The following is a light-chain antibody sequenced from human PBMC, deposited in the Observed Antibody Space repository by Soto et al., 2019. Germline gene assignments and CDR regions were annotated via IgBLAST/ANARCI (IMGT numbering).Light chain of an antibody. J-gene: IGLJ3*02. Sequence: QSVLTQPASVSGSPGQSITISCTGTSSDVGGYNYVSWYQQHPGTAPKLVISEVSNRPSGVSNRFSGSKSGNTASLTISGLQVEDEADYYCTSCTSSTTWVFGGGTKLTVL. V-gene: IGLV2-14*01. CDR1: SSDVGGYNY. CDR2: EVS. CDR3: TSCTSSTTWV.